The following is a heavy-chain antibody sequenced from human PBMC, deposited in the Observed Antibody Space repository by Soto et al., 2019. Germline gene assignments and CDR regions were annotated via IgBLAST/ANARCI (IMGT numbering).Heavy chain of an antibody. V-gene: IGHV3-21*04. D-gene: IGHD4-17*01. CDR1: GFTFSSYS. CDR2: ISSSSSYI. J-gene: IGHJ4*02. Sequence: SGGSLRLSCAASGFTFSSYSMNWVRQAPGKGLEWVSSISSSSSYIYYADSVKGRFTISRDNAKNSLYLQWDSLKASDTAMYYCARPLFKYGDFRHFSYWGQGTQVTAPQ. CDR3: ARPLFKYGDFRHFSY.